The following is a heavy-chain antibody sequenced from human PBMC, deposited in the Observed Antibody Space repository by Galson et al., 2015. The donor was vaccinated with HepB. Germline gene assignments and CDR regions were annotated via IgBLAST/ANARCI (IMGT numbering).Heavy chain of an antibody. CDR3: VKEAEATLIAVAGRMFDY. V-gene: IGHV3-64D*06. D-gene: IGHD6-19*01. CDR1: GFTFSSYA. CDR2: ISSNGGST. J-gene: IGHJ4*02. Sequence: SLRLSCAASGFTFSSYAMHWVRQAPGKGLEYVSTISSNGGSTYYADSVKGRFTISRDNSKNTLYLQMSSLRAEDTAVYYCVKEAEATLIAVAGRMFDYWGQGTLVTVSS.